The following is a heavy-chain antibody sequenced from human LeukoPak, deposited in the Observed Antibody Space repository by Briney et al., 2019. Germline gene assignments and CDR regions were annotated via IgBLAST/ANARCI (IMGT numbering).Heavy chain of an antibody. CDR3: VRDGGTFITESSTDRHNWLDP. CDR2: INHSGST. D-gene: IGHD1-20*01. CDR1: GGSFSGYY. V-gene: IGHV4-34*01. J-gene: IGHJ5*02. Sequence: TSETLSLTCAVYGGSFSGYYWSWIRQPPGKGLEWIGEINHSGSTNYNPSLKSRVTISVDTSKNQFSLRLTSVTAADTAVYYCVRDGGTFITESSTDRHNWLDPWGQGSLVTVSS.